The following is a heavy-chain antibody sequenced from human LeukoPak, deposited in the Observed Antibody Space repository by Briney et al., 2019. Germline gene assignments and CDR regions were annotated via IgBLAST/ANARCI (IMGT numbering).Heavy chain of an antibody. CDR1: GGSFSGYY. CDR2: IDHSGST. J-gene: IGHJ4*02. Sequence: SETLSLTCAVYGGSFSGYYWSWSRQPPGKGLEWIGEIDHSGSTNYNPSLKSRVTISIDTSKNQFSLRLNSVTAADTAVYYCVSDDDGVVGATRDSWGKGTLVTVS. D-gene: IGHD1-26*01. V-gene: IGHV4-34*01. CDR3: VSDDDGVVGATRDS.